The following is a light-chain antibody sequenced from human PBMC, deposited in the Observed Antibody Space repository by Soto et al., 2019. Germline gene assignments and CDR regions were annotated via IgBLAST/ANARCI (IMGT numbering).Light chain of an antibody. Sequence: EIVLAQSPATLSLSPGQGATLSCRASQSVTYLAWYQQKPGQAPRLLISDTSNRATGTPARFTGSGSGTDFTLTISSLEPEDFAVYYCQQRSNWPLTFGGGTKVEIK. J-gene: IGKJ4*01. CDR2: DTS. CDR3: QQRSNWPLT. V-gene: IGKV3-11*01. CDR1: QSVTY.